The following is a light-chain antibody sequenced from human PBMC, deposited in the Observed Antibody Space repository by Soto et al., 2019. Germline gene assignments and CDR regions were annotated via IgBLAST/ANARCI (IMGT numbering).Light chain of an antibody. CDR2: GNN. Sequence: QSVLTQPPSVSGAPGQRVTISCTGSSSNIGAGYDVHWYQQLPGTAPKLLIFGNNNRPSGVPDRFSGSKSGTSASLAITGFQAEDEADYDCQSYDSSLSGWVFGGGTKLTVL. J-gene: IGLJ3*02. V-gene: IGLV1-40*01. CDR1: SSNIGAGYD. CDR3: QSYDSSLSGWV.